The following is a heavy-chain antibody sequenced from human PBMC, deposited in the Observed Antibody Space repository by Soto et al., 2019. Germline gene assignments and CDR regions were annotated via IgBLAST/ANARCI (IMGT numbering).Heavy chain of an antibody. CDR1: GGSFSGYY. V-gene: IGHV4-34*01. D-gene: IGHD5-18*01. CDR3: ARGNYSYGDYYYYGMDV. CDR2: INHSGST. Sequence: QVQLQQWGAGLLKPSETLSLTCAVYGGSFSGYYWSWIRQPPGKGLEWIGEINHSGSTNYNPSLKSRVTISVDTSKNQFSLKLSSVTAADTAVYYCARGNYSYGDYYYYGMDVWGQGTTVTVSS. J-gene: IGHJ6*02.